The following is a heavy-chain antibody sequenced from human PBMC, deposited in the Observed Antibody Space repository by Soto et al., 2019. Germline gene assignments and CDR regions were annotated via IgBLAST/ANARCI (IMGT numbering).Heavy chain of an antibody. CDR1: GGSISSSSYY. J-gene: IGHJ5*02. CDR2: IYYSGST. Sequence: QLQLQESGPGLVKPSETLSLTCTVSGGSISSSSYYWGWIRQPPGKGLEWIGSIYYSGSTYYNPSLKPRVSIAEDTSNNQFSLKLSFVTAADTSVYYCVRHWGSSSADGEWWFDPWGQGTLVTVSS. V-gene: IGHV4-39*01. CDR3: VRHWGSSSADGEWWFDP. D-gene: IGHD3-16*01.